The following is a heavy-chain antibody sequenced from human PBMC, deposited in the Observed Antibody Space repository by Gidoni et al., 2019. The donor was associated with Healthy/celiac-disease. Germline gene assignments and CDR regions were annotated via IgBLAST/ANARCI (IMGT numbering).Heavy chain of an antibody. D-gene: IGHD6-6*01. Sequence: EVQLLESGGGLVQPGGSLRLSCAASGFPFSSYAMSWVRQAPGKGLEWVSAISGSGGSTYYADSVKGRFTISRDNSKNTLYLQMNSLRAEDTAVYYCAKSRAARPWRAEFDYWGQGTLVTVSS. V-gene: IGHV3-23*01. J-gene: IGHJ4*02. CDR1: GFPFSSYA. CDR3: AKSRAARPWRAEFDY. CDR2: ISGSGGST.